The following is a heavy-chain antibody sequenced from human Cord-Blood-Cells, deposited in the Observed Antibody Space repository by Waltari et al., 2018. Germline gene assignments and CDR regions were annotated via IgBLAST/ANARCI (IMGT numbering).Heavy chain of an antibody. CDR3: TSSEKPTARFDY. J-gene: IGHJ4*02. V-gene: IGHV3-15*01. CDR1: GFTFSNAW. Sequence: EVQLVESGGGLVKPGGSLRLSCVDSGFTFSNAWMAWVRQAPGKGLGWIGRSKSKTDGGTMDYAAPVKGRFTISREDSKNTLYLQMNSLKTEDTAVYYCTSSEKPTARFDYGGQGTLVTVSS. D-gene: IGHD5-18*01. CDR2: SKSKTDGGTM.